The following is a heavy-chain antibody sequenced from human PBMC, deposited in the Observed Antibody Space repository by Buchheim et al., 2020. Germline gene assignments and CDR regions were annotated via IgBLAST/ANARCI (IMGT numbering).Heavy chain of an antibody. CDR3: ATNAVAGHEGY. CDR2: ISYDGKNK. Sequence: VQVVESGGGVVQPGRSLRLSCGASGFPFSIYTMNWVRQAPGKGLEWVAVISYDGKNKDYAESVKGGYTISRDKSKHTVNLEMNSLRGDDTAVYYCATNAVAGHEGYWGQGT. CDR1: GFPFSIYT. V-gene: IGHV3-30*04. J-gene: IGHJ4*03. D-gene: IGHD6-19*01.